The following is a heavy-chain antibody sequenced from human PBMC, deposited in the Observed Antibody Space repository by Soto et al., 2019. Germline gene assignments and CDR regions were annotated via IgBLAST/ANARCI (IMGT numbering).Heavy chain of an antibody. CDR1: GGTFSSYA. Sequence: SVKVSCKASGGTFSSYALSWLRQAPGQGLEWMGGIIPIFGTANYAQKFQGRVTITADESTSTAYMELSSLRSEDTAVYYCASQGAAQAYYYYYYGMDVWGQGTTVTVSS. D-gene: IGHD6-6*01. J-gene: IGHJ6*02. CDR3: ASQGAAQAYYYYYYGMDV. CDR2: IIPIFGTA. V-gene: IGHV1-69*13.